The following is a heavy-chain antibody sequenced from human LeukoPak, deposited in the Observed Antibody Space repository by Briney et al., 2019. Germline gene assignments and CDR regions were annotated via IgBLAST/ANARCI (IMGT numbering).Heavy chain of an antibody. CDR2: IRYDGSNK. CDR1: GFTFSSYG. J-gene: IGHJ4*02. D-gene: IGHD3-22*01. CDR3: AKDSTHYRVRDDYDSRGLYY. Sequence: QSGGSLRLSCAASGFTFSSYGMHWVRQAPGKGLEWVAFIRYDGSNKYYADSVKGRFTISRDNSKNTLYLQMNSLRAEDTAVYYCAKDSTHYRVRDDYDSRGLYYWGQGTLVTVSS. V-gene: IGHV3-30*02.